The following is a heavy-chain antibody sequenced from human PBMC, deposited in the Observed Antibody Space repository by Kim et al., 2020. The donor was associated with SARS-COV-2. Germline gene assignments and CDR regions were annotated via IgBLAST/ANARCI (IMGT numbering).Heavy chain of an antibody. V-gene: IGHV4-34*01. CDR3: ARGGRYQNDY. D-gene: IGHD1-26*01. CDR2: ST. J-gene: IGHJ4*02. Sequence: STHYNPSLKSRVTISVDTSKNQFSLKLSSVTAADTAVYYCARGGRYQNDYWGQGTLVTVSS.